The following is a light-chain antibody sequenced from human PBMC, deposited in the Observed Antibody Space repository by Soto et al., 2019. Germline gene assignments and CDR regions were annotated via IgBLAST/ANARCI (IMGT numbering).Light chain of an antibody. V-gene: IGLV2-11*01. J-gene: IGLJ1*01. Sequence: QSALTQPRSVSGSPGQSVTISCAGTNSDVGGYTYVSWYQQHPGKAPKLMIYGVSERPSGVPDRFSGSKSGNTASLTISGLQAGDEADYYCCSYAGTPYVFGTGTKVTVL. CDR2: GVS. CDR3: CSYAGTPYV. CDR1: NSDVGGYTY.